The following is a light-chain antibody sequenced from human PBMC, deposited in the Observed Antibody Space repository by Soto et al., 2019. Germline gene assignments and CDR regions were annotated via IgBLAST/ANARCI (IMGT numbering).Light chain of an antibody. V-gene: IGKV1-39*01. CDR3: QHNSSNPVLGT. CDR2: GAS. CDR1: QSMGRY. J-gene: IGKJ5*01. Sequence: DIQMTQSPYSLSASVGDRVTITCRASQSMGRYLNWYQQKARKAPKILIYGASSLQSGVPSRFSGNGSEPDSDLTLSSLQPQDLATYYCQHNSSNPVLGTFGQGTRLDI.